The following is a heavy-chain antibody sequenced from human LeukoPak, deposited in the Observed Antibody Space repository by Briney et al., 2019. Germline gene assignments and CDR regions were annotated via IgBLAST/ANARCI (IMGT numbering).Heavy chain of an antibody. CDR2: FDPEDGET. CDR1: GYTLTELS. D-gene: IGHD3-22*01. Sequence: ASVKVSCKVSGYTLTELSMHWVRQAPGKGLEWMGGFDPEDGETIYAQKFQGRVTMTEDTSTDTAYMELSSLRSEDTAVYYCAPSVRLLPLNWFDPWGQGTLVTVSS. CDR3: APSVRLLPLNWFDP. V-gene: IGHV1-24*01. J-gene: IGHJ5*02.